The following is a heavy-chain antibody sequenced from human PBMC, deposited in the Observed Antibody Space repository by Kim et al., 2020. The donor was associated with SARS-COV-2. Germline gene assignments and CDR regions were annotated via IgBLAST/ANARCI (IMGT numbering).Heavy chain of an antibody. CDR2: IYYSGST. Sequence: LTCTVSGGSISSGGYYWSWIRQHPGKGLEWIGYIYYSGSTYYNPSLKSRVTISVDTSKNQFSLKLSSVTAADTAVYYCARDRSSSWYENYYYYMDVWGKGTTVTVSS. V-gene: IGHV4-31*03. J-gene: IGHJ6*03. CDR3: ARDRSSSWYENYYYYMDV. D-gene: IGHD6-13*01. CDR1: GGSISSGGYY.